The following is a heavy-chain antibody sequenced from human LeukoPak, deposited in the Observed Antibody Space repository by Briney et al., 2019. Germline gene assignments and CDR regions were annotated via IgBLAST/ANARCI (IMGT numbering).Heavy chain of an antibody. D-gene: IGHD3-10*01. V-gene: IGHV3-11*04. CDR1: GFTFSDYY. J-gene: IGHJ6*03. CDR2: ISSSATTI. CDR3: ARDLIHTMVRGPKVSNYYYMDV. Sequence: PGGSLRLSCAASGFTFSDYYMSWIRQAPGKGLEWVSYISSSATTIYYADSVKGRFTISRDNAKNSLYLQMNSLRAEDTAVYYCARDLIHTMVRGPKVSNYYYMDVWGKGTTVTVSS.